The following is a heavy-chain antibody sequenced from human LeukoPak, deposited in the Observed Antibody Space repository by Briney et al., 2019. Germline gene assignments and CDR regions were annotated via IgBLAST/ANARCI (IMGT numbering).Heavy chain of an antibody. CDR2: ISGSGGST. CDR3: ASGPQLVQMGY. Sequence: GGSLRLSCAASGFTFSSYAMSWVRQAPGKGLEWVSAISGSGGSTYYADSVKGRFTISRDNSKNTLFLQMNSLRAEDTAMYYCASGPQLVQMGYWGQGTLVTVSP. J-gene: IGHJ4*02. D-gene: IGHD6-13*01. V-gene: IGHV3-23*01. CDR1: GFTFSSYA.